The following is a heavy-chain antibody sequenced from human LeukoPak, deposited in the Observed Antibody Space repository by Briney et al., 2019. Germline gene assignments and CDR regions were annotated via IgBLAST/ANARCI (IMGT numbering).Heavy chain of an antibody. CDR1: GGSTSSTTYY. Sequence: PSETLSLTCTVSGGSTSSTTYYWGWIRQPPGKGLEWIGTHSHSGSAYYNPSLRSRITMSLDTSKNQFSLKLSSVTAADTAVYYCARTARILYYYYYYYYMDVWGKGTTVTVSS. V-gene: IGHV4-39*07. CDR2: HSHSGSA. J-gene: IGHJ6*03. D-gene: IGHD2-8*01. CDR3: ARTARILYYYYYYYYMDV.